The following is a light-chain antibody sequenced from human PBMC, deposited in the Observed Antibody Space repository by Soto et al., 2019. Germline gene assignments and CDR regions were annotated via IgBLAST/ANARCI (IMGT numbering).Light chain of an antibody. V-gene: IGKV1-5*03. Sequence: DIQMTQSPSTLSASVGDRVTITCRASQSISSWLAWYQQKPGKAPKLLIYKASTLKSGVPSRFSGSGSGTDFTLTINRLEPEDFAVYYCQQYGGSPRTFGQGTKVDIK. J-gene: IGKJ1*01. CDR1: QSISSW. CDR3: QQYGGSPRT. CDR2: KAS.